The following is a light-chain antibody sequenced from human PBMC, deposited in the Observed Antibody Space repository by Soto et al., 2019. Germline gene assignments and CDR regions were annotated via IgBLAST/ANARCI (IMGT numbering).Light chain of an antibody. CDR1: QGIRPY. Sequence: INLTQSPSSLSAWVGGRVTIPCRSSQGIRPYLAWYQQKPGKAPKLLIYSASTLQCGVPSRFSGSGSGTDFTLTISSLHPEDFATYYCLQVDVYPWTFGRGTKVDI. CDR3: LQVDVYPWT. V-gene: IGKV1-9*01. J-gene: IGKJ1*01. CDR2: SAS.